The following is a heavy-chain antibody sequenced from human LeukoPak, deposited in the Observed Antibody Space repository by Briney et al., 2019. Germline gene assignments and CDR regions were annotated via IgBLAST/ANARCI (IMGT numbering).Heavy chain of an antibody. CDR2: IYSSGST. D-gene: IGHD2-15*01. Sequence: SETLSLTCTVSGASINSFYWGWIRQPAGKGLEWIGRIYSSGSTSYNPSLKSRVTISVDKSKNQFSLKLTSVTAADTAVYYCASKVCSGGSCYLGDYYNMDVWGKGTTVTVSS. V-gene: IGHV4-4*07. CDR1: GASINSFY. CDR3: ASKVCSGGSCYLGDYYNMDV. J-gene: IGHJ6*03.